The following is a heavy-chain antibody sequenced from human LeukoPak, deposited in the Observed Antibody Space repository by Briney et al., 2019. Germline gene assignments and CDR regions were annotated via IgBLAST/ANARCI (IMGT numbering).Heavy chain of an antibody. CDR2: INHSGST. D-gene: IGHD6-6*01. V-gene: IGHV4-34*01. Sequence: PSETLSLTCAVYGGSFSGYYWSWIRQPPGKGLEWIGEINHSGSTNYNPSLKSGVTISVDTSKNQFSLKLSSVTAADTAVYYCARGSGSSSRGLDYWGQGTLVTVSS. CDR3: ARGSGSSSRGLDY. J-gene: IGHJ4*02. CDR1: GGSFSGYY.